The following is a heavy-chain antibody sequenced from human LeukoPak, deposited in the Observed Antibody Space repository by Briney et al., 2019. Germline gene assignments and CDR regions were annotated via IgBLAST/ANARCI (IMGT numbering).Heavy chain of an antibody. D-gene: IGHD2-8*01. J-gene: IGHJ3*02. Sequence: SQTLSLTCVISGDSVSSNSAAWNWIRQSPSRGLEWLGRTYYRSHWYTDYAISVKSRITINSDTSKNQFPLQLNSVTPEDTAVYYCARDPHWVYDTFDIWGQGTMVTVSS. V-gene: IGHV6-1*01. CDR1: GDSVSSNSAA. CDR2: TYYRSHWYT. CDR3: ARDPHWVYDTFDI.